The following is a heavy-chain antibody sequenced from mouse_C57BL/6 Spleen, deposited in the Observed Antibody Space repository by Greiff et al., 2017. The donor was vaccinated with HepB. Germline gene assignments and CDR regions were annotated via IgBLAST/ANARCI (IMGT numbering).Heavy chain of an antibody. J-gene: IGHJ2*01. D-gene: IGHD2-3*01. V-gene: IGHV5-17*01. CDR3: AREGIYDGYCFDY. Sequence: EVMLVESGGGLVKPGGSLKLSCAASGFTFSDYGMHWVRQAPEKGLEWVAYISSGSSTIYYADTVKGRFTISRDNAKNTLFLQMTSLRSEDTAMYYCAREGIYDGYCFDYWGQGTTLTVSS. CDR1: GFTFSDYG. CDR2: ISSGSSTI.